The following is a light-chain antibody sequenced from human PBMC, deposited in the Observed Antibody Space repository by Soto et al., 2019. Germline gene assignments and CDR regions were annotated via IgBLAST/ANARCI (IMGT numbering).Light chain of an antibody. CDR3: QERYSRPPWM. Sequence: DIQMTQSPSSLSASVGYRVTVTCLASQSISNHLNWYQQKPGKAPKLLIYAASNLHSGVPSRFSGSGSGTDFTLTIRSLQLEDFATYYCQERYSRPPWMCGQGTKVDIK. V-gene: IGKV1-39*01. J-gene: IGKJ1*01. CDR1: QSISNH. CDR2: AAS.